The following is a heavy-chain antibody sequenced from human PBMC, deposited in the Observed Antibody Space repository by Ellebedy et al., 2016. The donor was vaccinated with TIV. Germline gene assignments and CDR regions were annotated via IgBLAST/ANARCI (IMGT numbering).Heavy chain of an antibody. CDR1: GYTFTSYD. CDR3: ARRIGDWMAVVPADAFDI. V-gene: IGHV1-8*01. Sequence: ASVKVSXXASGYTFTSYDINWVRQATGQGIEWMGWMNPNSGNTGYAQKFQGRVTMTRNTSISTAYMELSSLRSEDTAVYYCARRIGDWMAVVPADAFDIWGQGTTVTVSS. D-gene: IGHD2-2*01. CDR2: MNPNSGNT. J-gene: IGHJ3*02.